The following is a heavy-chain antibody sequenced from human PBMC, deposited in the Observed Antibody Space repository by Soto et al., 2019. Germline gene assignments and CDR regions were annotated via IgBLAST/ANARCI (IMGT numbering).Heavy chain of an antibody. CDR1: EFTFSSYA. V-gene: IGHV3-30-3*01. J-gene: IGHJ4*02. CDR2: ISYDGSNK. D-gene: IGHD3-3*01. Sequence: QVQLVESGGGVVQPGRSLRLSCAASEFTFSSYAMHWVHQAPGKGLEWVAVISYDGSNKYYADSVKGRFTISRDNSKNTLYLQMNSLRAEDTAVYYCAREGREWDYWGQGTLVTVSS. CDR3: AREGREWDY.